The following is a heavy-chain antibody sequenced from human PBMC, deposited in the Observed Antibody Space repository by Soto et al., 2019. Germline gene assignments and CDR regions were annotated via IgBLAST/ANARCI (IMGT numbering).Heavy chain of an antibody. CDR1: GYSFTSYW. D-gene: IGHD2-2*01. V-gene: IGHV5-51*01. CDR3: ARHPSAVPAAPDY. J-gene: IGHJ4*02. CDR2: IYPGDSDT. Sequence: PGESLKISCKGSGYSFTSYWIGWVRQMPWKGLEWMGIIYPGDSDTRYSPSFQGQVTISADKSISTAYLQWSSLKASDTAMYYCARHPSAVPAAPDYWGQGTLVTVSS.